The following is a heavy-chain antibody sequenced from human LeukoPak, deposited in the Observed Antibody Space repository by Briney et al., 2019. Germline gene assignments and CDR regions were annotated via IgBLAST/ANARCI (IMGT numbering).Heavy chain of an antibody. CDR3: ATGRGYDFWSDHDY. D-gene: IGHD3-3*01. Sequence: ASVKVSCKVSGYTLTELSMHWVRQAPGKGFEWMGGFDPEDGETIYAQKFQGRVTMTEDTSTDTAYMELSSLRSEDTAVYYCATGRGYDFWSDHDYWGQGTLVTVSS. CDR1: GYTLTELS. V-gene: IGHV1-24*01. CDR2: FDPEDGET. J-gene: IGHJ4*02.